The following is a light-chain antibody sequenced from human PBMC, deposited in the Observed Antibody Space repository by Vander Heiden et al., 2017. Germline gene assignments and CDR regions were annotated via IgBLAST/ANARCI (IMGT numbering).Light chain of an antibody. Sequence: DIVMTQSPDSLAVSLGETATINCKSSQSVLYSSNNRNYVAWYQQKPGQPPKLLIYWASTRESGVPDRFSGRGSGTDFTLTISSLQAEDVAVYYCQQYYSTPLFGQGTKLEIK. CDR2: WAS. CDR1: QSVLYSSNNRNY. CDR3: QQYYSTPL. V-gene: IGKV4-1*01. J-gene: IGKJ2*01.